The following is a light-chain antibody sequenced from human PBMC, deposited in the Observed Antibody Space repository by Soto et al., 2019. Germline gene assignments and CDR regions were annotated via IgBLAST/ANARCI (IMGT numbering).Light chain of an antibody. J-gene: IGKJ1*01. CDR3: QQYHGYSLT. V-gene: IGKV1-17*03. CDR2: AAS. Sequence: DIQMTQSPSAMSASVGDRVTITCRASQGISNYVAWFQQKPGKVPERLIYAASSLQSGVPSRFSGSESGTEFILTISGLQPDDFATYYCQQYHGYSLTFGQGTKVEI. CDR1: QGISNY.